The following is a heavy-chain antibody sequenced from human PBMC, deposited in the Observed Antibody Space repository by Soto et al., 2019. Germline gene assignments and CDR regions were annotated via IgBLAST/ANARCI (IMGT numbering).Heavy chain of an antibody. V-gene: IGHV4-34*01. Sequence: AXESLSVPGAVYGGSFSGYDWGWIRQPPGKGLEWIGESNHSGSTNYNPSLKSRVTISVDTSKNQFSLKLSSVTAAETAVYYCARGNQYYYGSGSYYNNWFDTWGQGTLVTVPS. D-gene: IGHD3-10*01. CDR1: GGSFSGYD. CDR2: SNHSGST. CDR3: ARGNQYYYGSGSYYNNWFDT. J-gene: IGHJ5*02.